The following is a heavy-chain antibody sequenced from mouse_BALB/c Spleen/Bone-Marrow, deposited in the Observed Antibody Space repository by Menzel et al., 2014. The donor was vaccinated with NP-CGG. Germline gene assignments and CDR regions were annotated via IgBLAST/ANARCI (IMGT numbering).Heavy chain of an antibody. V-gene: IGHV1-4*01. CDR1: GYTFTNST. J-gene: IGHJ3*01. D-gene: IGHD4-1*01. CDR2: IVTSSDYT. Sequence: VQVVESGAELARPGASVKMSCKASGYTFTNSTMQWIRQRPGQGLEWIGYIVTSSDYTNYNQNFKDKATLTADKSSSTAYMQLNSLTSEDFAVYYCAREARTGAWFAYWGQGTLVTVSA. CDR3: AREARTGAWFAY.